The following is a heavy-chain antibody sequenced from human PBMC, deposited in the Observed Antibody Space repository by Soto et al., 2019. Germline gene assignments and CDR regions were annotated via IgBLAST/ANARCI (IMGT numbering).Heavy chain of an antibody. V-gene: IGHV3-15*01. CDR2: IKSKTDGGTT. CDR3: TTEVFYYDSSGYYYFDY. D-gene: IGHD3-22*01. Sequence: GGSLRLSCAASGFTFSNAWMSWVRQAPGKGPEWVGRIKSKTDGGTTDYAAPVKGRFTISRDDSKNTLYLQMNSLKTEDTAVYYCTTEVFYYDSSGYYYFDYWGQGTLVTVSS. J-gene: IGHJ4*02. CDR1: GFTFSNAW.